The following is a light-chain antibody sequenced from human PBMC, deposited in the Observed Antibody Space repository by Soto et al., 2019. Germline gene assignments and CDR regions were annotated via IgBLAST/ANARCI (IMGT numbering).Light chain of an antibody. CDR3: QEYGSSPSLT. CDR1: QSVSGNN. V-gene: IGKV3-20*01. CDR2: GAS. Sequence: EIVLTQSPGTLSLSPGERATLSCRASQSVSGNNLAWYQQKPGRAPRLLLYGASYRTGGTPARFSGGGSGRAYSLTISTLEPEGVAVDYCQEYGSSPSLTCGGGTTVEIK. J-gene: IGKJ4*01.